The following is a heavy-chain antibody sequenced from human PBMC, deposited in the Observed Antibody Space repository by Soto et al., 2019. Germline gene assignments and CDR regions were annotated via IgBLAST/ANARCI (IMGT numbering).Heavy chain of an antibody. CDR2: INPGYPAGRST. D-gene: IGHD1-26*01. V-gene: IGHV1-46*01. Sequence: QAPGQGLEWMGVINPGYPAGRSTTYAQKFQGRVTMPTDTSTSTVYMELSRLRSDDTAVYYCAREAIVAGATPGMDVWGQGTTVTVSS. CDR3: AREAIVAGATPGMDV. J-gene: IGHJ6*02.